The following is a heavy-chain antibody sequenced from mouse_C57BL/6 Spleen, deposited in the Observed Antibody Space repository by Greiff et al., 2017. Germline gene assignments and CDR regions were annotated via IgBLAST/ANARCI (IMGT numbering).Heavy chain of an antibody. CDR3: TPPQYYGTGFAY. J-gene: IGHJ3*01. Sequence: EVMLVESGAELVRPGASVKLSCTASGFNIKDDYMHWVKQRPEQGLEWIGWIDPENGDTEYASKFQGKATITADTSSNTAYLQLSSLTSEDTAVYYCTPPQYYGTGFAYWGQGTLVTVSA. V-gene: IGHV14-4*01. CDR1: GFNIKDDY. CDR2: IDPENGDT. D-gene: IGHD1-1*01.